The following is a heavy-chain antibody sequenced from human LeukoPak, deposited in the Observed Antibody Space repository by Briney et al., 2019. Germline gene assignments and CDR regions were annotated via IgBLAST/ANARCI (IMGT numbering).Heavy chain of an antibody. CDR3: AKASHSSGWHYFDY. V-gene: IGHV3-23*01. CDR1: GFTFSSYA. CDR2: ISGSGGST. J-gene: IGHJ4*02. Sequence: GGSLRLSCAASGFTFSSYAMSWVRQALGKGLEWVSSISGSGGSTYYADSVKGRFTISRDNSKNTLSLHMNSLRAENTAVYYCAKASHSSGWHYFDYSGQGTLVTVPS. D-gene: IGHD6-25*01.